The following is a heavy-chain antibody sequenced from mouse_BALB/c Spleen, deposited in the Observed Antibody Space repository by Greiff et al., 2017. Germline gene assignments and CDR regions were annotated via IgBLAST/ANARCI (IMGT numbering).Heavy chain of an antibody. J-gene: IGHJ2*01. CDR3: ARDRYDDY. CDR2: IFPGTGTT. CDR1: GYTFTSYW. V-gene: IGHV1S132*01. Sequence: QVQLKESGAELVKPGASVKLSCKTSGYTFTSYWIQWVKQRPGQGLGWIGEIFPGTGTTYYNEKFKGNATLTIDTSSSTAYMQLSSLTSEDSAVYFCARDRYDDYWGQGTTLTVSS. D-gene: IGHD2-14*01.